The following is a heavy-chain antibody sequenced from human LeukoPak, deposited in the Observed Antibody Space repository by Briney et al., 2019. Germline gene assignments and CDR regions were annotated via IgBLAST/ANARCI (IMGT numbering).Heavy chain of an antibody. CDR1: GFIFSSDA. D-gene: IGHD1-26*01. V-gene: IGHV3-23*01. CDR2: ISGSGGST. J-gene: IGHJ4*02. Sequence: GGSLRLSCAASGFIFSSDAMSWVRQAPGKGLEWVSAISGSGGSTYYADSVKGRFTISRDNSKNTLYLQMNSLRAEDTAIYYCAKEYTGTFSPFPSYFDNWGQGTLVTVSS. CDR3: AKEYTGTFSPFPSYFDN.